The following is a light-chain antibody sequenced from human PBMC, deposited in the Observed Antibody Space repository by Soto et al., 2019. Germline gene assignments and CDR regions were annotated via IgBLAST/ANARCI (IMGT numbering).Light chain of an antibody. CDR2: GAS. V-gene: IGKV3-20*01. J-gene: IGKJ4*01. Sequence: EIVLTQSPGTLSLSPGERATLSCRASQSVSSSYLAWYQQKPGQAPGLLMYGASSRATGIPDRFSGSGSGTDFTLTISRLEPEDFAVYYCQQYGSPGTFGGGTKVEIK. CDR1: QSVSSSY. CDR3: QQYGSPGT.